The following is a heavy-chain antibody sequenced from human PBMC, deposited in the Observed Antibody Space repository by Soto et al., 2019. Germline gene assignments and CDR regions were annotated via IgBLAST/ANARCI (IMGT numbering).Heavy chain of an antibody. J-gene: IGHJ5*02. CDR2: ISSNSAYI. CDR3: TRDASRDSSARGWFDP. V-gene: IGHV3-21*01. D-gene: IGHD6-13*01. Sequence: GGSLRLSCAASGFTFRSFTMNWVRQAPGKELEWVSTISSNSAYIYYTDALRGRFTISRDNAKNSLHLQMNSLRAEDTAVYYCTRDASRDSSARGWFDPWGPGTLVTVSS. CDR1: GFTFRSFT.